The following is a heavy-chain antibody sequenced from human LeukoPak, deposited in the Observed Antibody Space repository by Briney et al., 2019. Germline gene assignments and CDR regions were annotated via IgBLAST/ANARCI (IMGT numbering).Heavy chain of an antibody. Sequence: SVKVSCKASGGTFSSYAISWVRQAPGQGLEWMGGIILIFGTANYAQKFQGRVTITADKSTSTAYMELSSLRSEDTAVYYCASLPGPPLLDAFDIWGQGTMVTVSS. D-gene: IGHD2-15*01. CDR3: ASLPGPPLLDAFDI. CDR2: IILIFGTA. V-gene: IGHV1-69*06. CDR1: GGTFSSYA. J-gene: IGHJ3*02.